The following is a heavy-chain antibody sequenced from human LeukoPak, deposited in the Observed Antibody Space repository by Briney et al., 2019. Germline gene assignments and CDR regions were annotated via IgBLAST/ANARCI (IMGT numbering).Heavy chain of an antibody. CDR3: ASTASLSY. CDR2: IKQDASEE. CDR1: GFSFSSYW. Sequence: GGSLRLSCAASGFSFSSYWMTWVRQAPGKRLEWVANIKQDASEEHYVDSVKGRFTISRDNAKSSLYLQLNSLRVEDTALYFCASTASLSYWGQGTLVTVSS. D-gene: IGHD6-6*01. V-gene: IGHV3-7*01. J-gene: IGHJ4*02.